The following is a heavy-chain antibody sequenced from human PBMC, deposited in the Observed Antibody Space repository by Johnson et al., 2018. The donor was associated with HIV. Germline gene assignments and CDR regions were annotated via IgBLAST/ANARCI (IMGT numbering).Heavy chain of an antibody. D-gene: IGHD1-26*01. V-gene: IGHV3-9*01. CDR3: ARAVGAGGI. J-gene: IGHJ3*02. Sequence: LVESGGGLVQPGRSLRLSCAASGFTFDDYAMHWVRPAPGKGLEWVSGISWNSGSIGYADSVKGRFTISRDNAKNSLYLQMNSLRAEDTAVYYCARAVGAGGIWGQGTMVTVSS. CDR1: GFTFDDYA. CDR2: ISWNSGSI.